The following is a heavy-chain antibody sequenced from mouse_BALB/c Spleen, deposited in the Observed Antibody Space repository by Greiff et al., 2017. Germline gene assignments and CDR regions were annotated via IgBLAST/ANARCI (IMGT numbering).Heavy chain of an antibody. D-gene: IGHD1-1*01. CDR3: ARAGYYGSSHFDY. CDR2: INPSSGYT. V-gene: IGHV1-4*02. J-gene: IGHJ2*01. CDR1: GYTFTSYT. Sequence: VKVVESAAELARPGASVKMSCKASGYTFTSYTMHWVKQRPGQGLEWIGYINPSSGYTEYNQKFKDKTTLTADKSSSTAYMQLSSLTSEDSAVYYCARAGYYGSSHFDYWGQGTTLTVSS.